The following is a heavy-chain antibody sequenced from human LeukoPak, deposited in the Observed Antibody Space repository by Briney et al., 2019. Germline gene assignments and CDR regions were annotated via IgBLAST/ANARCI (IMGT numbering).Heavy chain of an antibody. CDR1: GYTFTSYG. J-gene: IGHJ4*02. D-gene: IGHD6-25*01. V-gene: IGHV1-18*01. CDR3: AIGLGYSSGWDLYY. Sequence: ASVKVSCKTSGYTFTSYGISWVRQAPGQGLEWMGWISAYNGNTSYAQKLQGRVTMTTDTSTSTAYMELRSLRSDDTAMYYCAIGLGYSSGWDLYYWGQGTLVTVSS. CDR2: ISAYNGNT.